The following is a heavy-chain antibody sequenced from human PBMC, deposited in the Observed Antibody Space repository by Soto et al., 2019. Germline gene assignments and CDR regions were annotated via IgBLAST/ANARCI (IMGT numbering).Heavy chain of an antibody. D-gene: IGHD3-10*01. CDR1: GGSLSSFV. CDR2: FLPLFGTA. Sequence: QLQLVQSGAEVKKPGSSVIVSCKASGGSLSSFVINWVRQAPGHGPEWIGGFLPLFGTADYAQKFQDRVSFRADESSNTAYMELSSLTSDDTAVYYCARGRVSGSGRYYRGGRYYFGLDVWGQGTAVTVSS. J-gene: IGHJ6*02. V-gene: IGHV1-69*01. CDR3: ARGRVSGSGRYYRGGRYYFGLDV.